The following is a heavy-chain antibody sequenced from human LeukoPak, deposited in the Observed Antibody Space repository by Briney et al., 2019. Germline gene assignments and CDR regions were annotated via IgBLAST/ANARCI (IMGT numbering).Heavy chain of an antibody. Sequence: GGSLRLSCAVSGLTVSNIWMNWVRQAPGKGLEWVGRIKSETAGGTTDFAAPVKGRFTISRDDSKNTLFLQLNSLTNDDTAVYYCAQGSGQYFYYWGQGTLVTVSS. CDR3: AQGSGQYFYY. CDR1: GLTVSNIW. V-gene: IGHV3-15*07. CDR2: IKSETAGGTT. D-gene: IGHD2-15*01. J-gene: IGHJ4*02.